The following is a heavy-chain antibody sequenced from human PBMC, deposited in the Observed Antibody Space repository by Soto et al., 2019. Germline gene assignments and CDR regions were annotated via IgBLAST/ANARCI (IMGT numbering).Heavy chain of an antibody. CDR3: AKDVRNDFWSGFYV. V-gene: IGHV3-23*01. J-gene: IGHJ6*02. D-gene: IGHD3-3*01. CDR1: GFTFSSYA. Sequence: EVQLLESGGGLVQPGGSLRLSCAVSGFTFSSYAMSWVRQAPGKGLEWVSTISGSGTSTYYAESVKGRFTVFRDNSKNTLYLQMNSLRAEDTAVYHCAKDVRNDFWSGFYVWGQGTTGTVSS. CDR2: ISGSGTST.